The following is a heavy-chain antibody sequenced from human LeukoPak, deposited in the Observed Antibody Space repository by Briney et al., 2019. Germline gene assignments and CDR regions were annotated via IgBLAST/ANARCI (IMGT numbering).Heavy chain of an antibody. J-gene: IGHJ4*02. CDR1: GYTFINYG. CDR3: ARALSRGYSGYDYGLGY. V-gene: IGHV1-18*01. CDR2: ISASNGNT. D-gene: IGHD5-12*01. Sequence: GASVKVSCKASGYTFINYGVTWVRQAPGQGLEWMGWISASNGNTNYAQKLQGRVTMTTETSTSTAYMELRSLRSDDTAVYNCARALSRGYSGYDYGLGYWGQGTLVTVSS.